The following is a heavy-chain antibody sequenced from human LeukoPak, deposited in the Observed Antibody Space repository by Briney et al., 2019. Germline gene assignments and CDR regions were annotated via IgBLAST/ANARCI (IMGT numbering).Heavy chain of an antibody. V-gene: IGHV3-23*01. CDR1: GFSFTNYV. J-gene: IGHJ3*02. D-gene: IGHD6-19*01. Sequence: GESLRLSCAASGFSFTNYVMNWVRQAPGKGMEWVSSITGTADKTYDADSVKGRFTISRDNSKNTLSLQMSSLRVEDTAIYYCARRGGSRGWGAFDIWGQGTIVTVSS. CDR3: ARRGGSRGWGAFDI. CDR2: ITGTADKT.